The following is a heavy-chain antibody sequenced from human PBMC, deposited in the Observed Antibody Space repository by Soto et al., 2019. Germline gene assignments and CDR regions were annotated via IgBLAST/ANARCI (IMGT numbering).Heavy chain of an antibody. V-gene: IGHV1-24*01. D-gene: IGHD6-6*01. CDR3: ATGGFTYSSSSRVPYYYGMDV. Sequence: APVRGSCKVSGCTLTELSMHWVRQAPGKGLEWMGGFYPEDGETIYAQKLQGRVTMTEDSCTDTAYMDLSSLRSEDTAVYYCATGGFTYSSSSRVPYYYGMDVWGQGTTVNVSS. CDR1: GCTLTELS. CDR2: FYPEDGET. J-gene: IGHJ6*01.